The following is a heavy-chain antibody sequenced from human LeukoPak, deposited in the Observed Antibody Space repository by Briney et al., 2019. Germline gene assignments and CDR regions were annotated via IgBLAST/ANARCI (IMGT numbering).Heavy chain of an antibody. CDR1: GFTFSNYA. Sequence: GGSLRLSCAASGFTFSNYAIHWVRQAPGKGLEWVAVVSYDGTRTEYADSVKGRFTISRDNSKNTLSLQMSSLRPDDMAVYYCARGFEGLYAFDIWGQGTMVTVSS. J-gene: IGHJ3*02. V-gene: IGHV3-30*04. CDR2: VSYDGTRT. CDR3: ARGFEGLYAFDI.